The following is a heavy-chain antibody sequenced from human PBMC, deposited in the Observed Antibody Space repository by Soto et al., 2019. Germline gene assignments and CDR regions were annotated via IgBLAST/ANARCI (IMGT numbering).Heavy chain of an antibody. CDR3: SRAGILTTPYYTDY. CDR1: GFTFSDYY. CDR2: VRTKVNSYTT. D-gene: IGHD2-21*01. J-gene: IGHJ4*02. Sequence: EVQLVDSGGGLVQPEGSLRLSCAASGFTFSDYYMDWVRQAPGKGLEWVGRVRTKVNSYTTEYAASVKGRFTVSRADSRNTLYLQMKSLKTGDTAMDYCSRAGILTTPYYTDYWGLGTVVTVSS. V-gene: IGHV3-72*01.